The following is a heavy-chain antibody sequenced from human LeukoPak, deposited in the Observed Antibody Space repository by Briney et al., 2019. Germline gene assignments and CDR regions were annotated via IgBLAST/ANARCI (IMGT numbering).Heavy chain of an antibody. D-gene: IGHD2-15*01. CDR3: VRGYCSGATCYHFVY. V-gene: IGHV4-59*01. CDR1: GASITSYY. Sequence: PSETLSLTCTVSGASITSYYWNWIRQPPGKGLEWIGYFYYSGSDNYNPSLKSRITISVDTSKNQFSLKLSSVTAADTAVYYCVRGYCSGATCYHFVYWGQGTLVTVSS. CDR2: FYYSGSD. J-gene: IGHJ4*02.